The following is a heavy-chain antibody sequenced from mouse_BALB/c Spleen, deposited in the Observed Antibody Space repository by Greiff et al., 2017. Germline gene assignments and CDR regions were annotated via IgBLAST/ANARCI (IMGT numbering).Heavy chain of an antibody. V-gene: IGHV1-7*01. CDR3: ARIPRGNYYAMDY. CDR1: GYTFTSYW. CDR2: INPSTGYT. Sequence: QVQLKESGAELAKPGASVKMSCKASGYTFTSYWMHWVKQRPGQGLEWIGYINPSTGYTEYNQKFKDKATLTADKSSSTAYMQLSSLTSEDSAVYYCARIPRGNYYAMDYWGQGTSVTVSS. J-gene: IGHJ4*01.